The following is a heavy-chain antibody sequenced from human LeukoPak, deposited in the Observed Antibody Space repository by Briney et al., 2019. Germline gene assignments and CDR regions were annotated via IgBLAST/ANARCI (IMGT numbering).Heavy chain of an antibody. CDR1: GYTFTGYY. CDR3: ARGAGLLWFGELLTKRYYYYGMDV. Sequence: AAVKVSCKASGYTFTGYYMHWVRQPPAQGREWMGRINPTSGGTNHAQKFPGRVTMTRDTSIRTAYMQLRRLTSDDPAVYYCARGAGLLWFGELLTKRYYYYGMDVWGQGTTVTVSS. V-gene: IGHV1-2*06. J-gene: IGHJ6*02. D-gene: IGHD3-10*01. CDR2: INPTSGGT.